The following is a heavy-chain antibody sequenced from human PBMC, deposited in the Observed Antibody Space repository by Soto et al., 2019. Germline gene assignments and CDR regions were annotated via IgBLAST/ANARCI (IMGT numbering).Heavy chain of an antibody. CDR3: AKDQKDIVLMVYAPSYYYYGMDV. CDR1: GFSFTSFC. V-gene: IGHV3-30*18. J-gene: IGHJ6*02. D-gene: IGHD2-8*01. CDR2: ISYDGSNK. Sequence: GGSLRLSCAASGFSFTSFCMHWVRQAPGKGLEWVAVISYDGSNKYYADSVKGRFTISRDNSKNTLYLQMNSLRAEDTAVYYCAKDQKDIVLMVYAPSYYYYGMDVWGQGTTVTVSS.